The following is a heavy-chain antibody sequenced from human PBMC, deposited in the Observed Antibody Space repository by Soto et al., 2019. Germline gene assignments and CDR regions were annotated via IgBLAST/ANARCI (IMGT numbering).Heavy chain of an antibody. CDR2: ISGSSTTT. CDR3: AKDRRYFDY. J-gene: IGHJ4*02. Sequence: EVQLLESGGGLVQPGGSLRLSCAASGFTFSSYAMSWVRQAPGKGLEWVSVISGSSTTTYYADSVKGRFTISRDNSRNTLYLQMNSLRAEDTAIYYCAKDRRYFDYWGQGTLVTVSS. CDR1: GFTFSSYA. V-gene: IGHV3-23*01.